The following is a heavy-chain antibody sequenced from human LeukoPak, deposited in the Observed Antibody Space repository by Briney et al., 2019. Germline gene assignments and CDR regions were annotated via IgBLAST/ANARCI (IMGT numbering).Heavy chain of an antibody. V-gene: IGHV1-2*02. D-gene: IGHD1-1*01. CDR1: GYTFTGYY. Sequence: GASVKVSCKASGYTFTGYYMHWVRQAPGQGLEWMGWINPNSGGTNYAQKFQGRVTMTRDTSISIAYMELSRLRSDDTAVYYCARIESGNGHFDYWGQGTLVTVSS. CDR2: INPNSGGT. CDR3: ARIESGNGHFDY. J-gene: IGHJ4*02.